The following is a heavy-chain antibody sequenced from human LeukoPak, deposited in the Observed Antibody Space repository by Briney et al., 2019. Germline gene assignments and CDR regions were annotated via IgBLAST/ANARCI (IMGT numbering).Heavy chain of an antibody. CDR1: GGSISSYY. Sequence: SETLSLTCTVSGGSISSYYWSWIRQPPGKGLEWIGFIYYSGSTNYNPSLKSRVTISVDTSKNQFSLKLSSVTAADTAVYYCARKVYDSSGIRHYYYGMDVWGQGTTVTVSS. D-gene: IGHD3-22*01. CDR3: ARKVYDSSGIRHYYYGMDV. V-gene: IGHV4-59*08. J-gene: IGHJ6*02. CDR2: IYYSGST.